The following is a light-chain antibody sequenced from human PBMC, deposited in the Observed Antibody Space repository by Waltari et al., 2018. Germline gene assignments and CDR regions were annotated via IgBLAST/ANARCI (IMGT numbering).Light chain of an antibody. Sequence: QSALTQPASVSGPPGQSITISCTGTSSDVGSYKRVSWYQQHPGKAPKPMIYAVSKRPSGVSDRFSGSKSGDMASLTISGLQPEDEAEYFCSSYAGSSKGVFGGGTKVTVL. J-gene: IGLJ2*01. CDR2: AVS. CDR1: SSDVGSYKR. V-gene: IGLV2-23*02. CDR3: SSYAGSSKGV.